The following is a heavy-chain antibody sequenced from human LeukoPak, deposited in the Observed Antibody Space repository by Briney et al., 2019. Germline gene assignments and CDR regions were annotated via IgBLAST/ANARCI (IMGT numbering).Heavy chain of an antibody. CDR1: GFTFDDCA. D-gene: IGHD3-22*01. Sequence: GGSLRLSCAASGFTFDDCAMHWVRQAPGKGLEWVSGISWNSGNIGYADSVKGRFTISRDNAKNSLYLQMNSLRAEDMALYYCAKDIGSSGYSGVDYWGQGTLVTVSS. V-gene: IGHV3-9*03. CDR3: AKDIGSSGYSGVDY. CDR2: ISWNSGNI. J-gene: IGHJ4*02.